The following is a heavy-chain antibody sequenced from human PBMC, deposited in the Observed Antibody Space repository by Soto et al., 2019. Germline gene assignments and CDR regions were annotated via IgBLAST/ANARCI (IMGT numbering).Heavy chain of an antibody. Sequence: SETLCITCTLSVGSISVYYWSWIRQPPGKGLDWIGYIYYSGSTNYNPSLKSRVNISVDTSKNQFSLKLSSVTAADTAVYYCARGITMVRGTWLFDYWGQGTLVTVSS. CDR2: IYYSGST. CDR1: VGSISVYY. D-gene: IGHD3-10*01. J-gene: IGHJ4*02. CDR3: ARGITMVRGTWLFDY. V-gene: IGHV4-59*01.